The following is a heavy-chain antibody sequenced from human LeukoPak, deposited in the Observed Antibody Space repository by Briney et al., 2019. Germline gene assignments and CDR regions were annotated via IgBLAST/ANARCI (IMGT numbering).Heavy chain of an antibody. CDR1: GFTFSTYW. J-gene: IGHJ4*02. V-gene: IGHV3-74*01. Sequence: PGGSLRLSCAASGFTFSTYWMHWVRQAPGKGLVWVSRINSDGSSTSYADSVKGRFTISRDNSENTLYLQMNSLRAEDTAVYYCTRDIRSHYFDCWGQGTLVTVSS. CDR2: INSDGSST. D-gene: IGHD4-17*01. CDR3: TRDIRSHYFDC.